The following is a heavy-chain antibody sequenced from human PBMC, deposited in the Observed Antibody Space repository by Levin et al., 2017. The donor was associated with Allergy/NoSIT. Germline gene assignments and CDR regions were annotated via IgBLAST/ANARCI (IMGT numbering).Heavy chain of an antibody. CDR2: VFSSGRT. Sequence: RTSETLSLTCTVSGGSISSYYWSWIRQPPGKGLEWNGNVFSSGRTNYNLSLKSRVTKSVDTSKKQFSLHLSSVTAADTAVYYCARQGGTVAGTTWFDPWGQGTLVTVSS. CDR1: GGSISSYY. V-gene: IGHV4-59*08. J-gene: IGHJ5*02. CDR3: ARQGGTVAGTTWFDP. D-gene: IGHD6-19*01.